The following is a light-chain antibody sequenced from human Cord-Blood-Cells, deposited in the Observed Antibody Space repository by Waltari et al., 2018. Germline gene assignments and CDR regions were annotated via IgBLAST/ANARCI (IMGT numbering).Light chain of an antibody. CDR1: QSVSSY. V-gene: IGKV3-11*01. Sequence: EIVLTQSPATLSLSPGDRATLSCRASQSVSSYLAWYQQKPGQAPRLLIYDASNRATGIPARFSGSGSGTDFTLTISSLEPEDFAVYYCQQRSNWQTFGQGTKVEI. CDR3: QQRSNWQT. J-gene: IGKJ1*01. CDR2: DAS.